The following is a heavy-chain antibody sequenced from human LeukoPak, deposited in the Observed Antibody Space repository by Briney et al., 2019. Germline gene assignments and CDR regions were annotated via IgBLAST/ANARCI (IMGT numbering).Heavy chain of an antibody. Sequence: PGGSLRLSCAASGFTFSIYAIHWVRQAPGKGLEWMAFIRNDGSDKYYADSVQGRFTISRDNSKNTLYLQMDSLKTEDTAVYYCARTTVTIDGFDYWGQGTLVTVSS. D-gene: IGHD4-11*01. J-gene: IGHJ4*02. V-gene: IGHV3-30*02. CDR2: IRNDGSDK. CDR1: GFTFSIYA. CDR3: ARTTVTIDGFDY.